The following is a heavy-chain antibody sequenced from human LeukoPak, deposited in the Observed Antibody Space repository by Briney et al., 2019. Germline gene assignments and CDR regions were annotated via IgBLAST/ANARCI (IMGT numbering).Heavy chain of an antibody. CDR1: GGSFSGYY. D-gene: IGHD3-3*01. Sequence: SETLSLTCAVYGGSFSGYYWSWIRQPPGKGLEWIGEINDGGSTNYNPSLKSRVTISVDTSKNQFSLKLSSVTAADTAVYYCARLGPTGVVTYWGQGTLVTVSS. V-gene: IGHV4-34*01. CDR2: INDGGST. CDR3: ARLGPTGVVTY. J-gene: IGHJ4*02.